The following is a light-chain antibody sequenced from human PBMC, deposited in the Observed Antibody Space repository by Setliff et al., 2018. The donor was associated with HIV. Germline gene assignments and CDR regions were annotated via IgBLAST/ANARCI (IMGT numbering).Light chain of an antibody. CDR1: SNDVGDYQS. V-gene: IGLV2-23*02. CDR3: CSYAGSDTWI. J-gene: IGLJ2*01. Sequence: SALAQPASVSGSPGQSITISCTGSSNDVGDYQSVSWYQQHPGEVPELIIYDVTKRPSGVSNRFSASKSGNTASLTISGLQTEDEADYYCCSYAGSDTWIFGGGTQLTDL. CDR2: DVT.